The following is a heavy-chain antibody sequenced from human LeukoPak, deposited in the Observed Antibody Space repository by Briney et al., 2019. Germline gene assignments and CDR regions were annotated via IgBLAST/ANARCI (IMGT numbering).Heavy chain of an antibody. Sequence: GESLKISCKGSGYRFNTYWIAWVRQMPGKGLEWMGIIYPGDSDPRYRPSFQGQVNISADKSISTAYLQWNSLKASDTAMYYCARVHDSSGYYWYFDLWSRCTLVTVSS. CDR2: IYPGDSDP. CDR1: GYRFNTYW. D-gene: IGHD3-22*01. V-gene: IGHV5-51*01. J-gene: IGHJ2*01. CDR3: ARVHDSSGYYWYFDL.